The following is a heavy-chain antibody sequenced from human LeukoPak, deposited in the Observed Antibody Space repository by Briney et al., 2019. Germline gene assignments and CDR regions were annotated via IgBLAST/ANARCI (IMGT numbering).Heavy chain of an antibody. CDR2: INPNSGGT. CDR1: GYTFTGYY. J-gene: IGHJ4*02. CDR3: ARDDRYYGSSGYYPY. V-gene: IGHV1-2*02. Sequence: ASVKVSCKASGYTFTGYYVHWVRQAPGQRLEWMGWINPNSGGTNYAQKFQGRVTMTRDTSISTVYMELSRLRSDDTAVYYCARDDRYYGSSGYYPYWGQGILVTVSS. D-gene: IGHD3-22*01.